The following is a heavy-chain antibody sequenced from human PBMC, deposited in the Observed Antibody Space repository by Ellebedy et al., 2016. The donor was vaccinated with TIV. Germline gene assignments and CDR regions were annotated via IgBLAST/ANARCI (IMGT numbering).Heavy chain of an antibody. CDR2: INHSGST. CDR1: GGSFSGYY. D-gene: IGHD3-10*01. CDR3: ARGRITMVRGVKSGYFDL. V-gene: IGHV4-34*01. J-gene: IGHJ2*01. Sequence: MPSETLSLTCAVYGGSFSGYYWSWIRQPPGKGLEWIGEINHSGSTNYNPSLKSRVTISVDTSKNQFSLKLSSVTAADTAVYHCARGRITMVRGVKSGYFDLWGRGTLVTVSS.